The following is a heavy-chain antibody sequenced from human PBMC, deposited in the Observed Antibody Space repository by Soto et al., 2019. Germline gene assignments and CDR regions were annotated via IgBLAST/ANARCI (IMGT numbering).Heavy chain of an antibody. CDR3: ASSYSNYALIDYYYYGMDV. J-gene: IGHJ6*02. Sequence: ASVKVSCKASGYTFTSYAMHWERQAPGQRLEWMGCINAGNGNTEYSQKFQGRVTITRDTSASTAYMELSSLRSEDTAVYYCASSYSNYALIDYYYYGMDVWGQGTTVTVSS. CDR1: GYTFTSYA. D-gene: IGHD4-4*01. CDR2: INAGNGNT. V-gene: IGHV1-3*01.